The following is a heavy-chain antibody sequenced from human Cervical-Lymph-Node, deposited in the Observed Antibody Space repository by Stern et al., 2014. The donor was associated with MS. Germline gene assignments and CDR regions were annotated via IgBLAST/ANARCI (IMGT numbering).Heavy chain of an antibody. J-gene: IGHJ4*02. V-gene: IGHV1-2*02. CDR2: INPNSGDT. D-gene: IGHD5-12*01. CDR1: GYTFTGYY. CDR3: ARPTSGYFYFDY. Sequence: VQLVQSGAEVRKPGASVKVSCKPSGYTFTGYYMHWVRQAPGQGLEWMGWINPNSGDTSYAQKFQGRVTMTGDTSISTAYMELSRLKSDDTAVYYCARPTSGYFYFDYWGQGTLVTVSS.